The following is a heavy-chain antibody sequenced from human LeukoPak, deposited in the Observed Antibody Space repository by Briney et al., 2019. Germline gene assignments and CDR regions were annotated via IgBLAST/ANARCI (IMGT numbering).Heavy chain of an antibody. CDR2: ISSSSSGI. J-gene: IGHJ4*02. CDR1: GFTFSSYS. V-gene: IGHV3-48*01. D-gene: IGHD4-11*01. CDR3: ARAYRSYFDY. Sequence: GGSLRLSCAASGFTFSSYSMNWVRQAPGKGLEWVSYISSSSSGIYYADSVKGRFTISSDSAKNSLYLQMNSLRAEDTAVYYCARAYRSYFDYWGQGTLVTVSS.